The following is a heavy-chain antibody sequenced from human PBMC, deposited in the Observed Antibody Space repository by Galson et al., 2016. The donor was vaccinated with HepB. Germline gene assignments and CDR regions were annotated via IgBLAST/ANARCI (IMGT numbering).Heavy chain of an antibody. D-gene: IGHD5-18*01. V-gene: IGHV3-48*02. Sequence: SLRLSCAASGFTFSSYSMNWVRRAPGKGLEWVSYISSASSTIYYADSVKGRFTISRDNAKNSLYLQMNSLRDEDTAVYYCAREKTATIDYGGQGTLVTVSS. CDR2: ISSASSTI. J-gene: IGHJ4*02. CDR1: GFTFSSYS. CDR3: AREKTATIDY.